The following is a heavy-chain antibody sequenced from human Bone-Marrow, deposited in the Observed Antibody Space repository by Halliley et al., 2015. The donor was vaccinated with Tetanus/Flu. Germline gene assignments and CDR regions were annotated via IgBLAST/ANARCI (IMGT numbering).Heavy chain of an antibody. CDR2: ISYTGNTK. J-gene: IGHJ2*01. Sequence: SLRLSCAASGFTFSSYGMHWVRQAPGKGLEWVAVISYTGNTKYYADSVKGRFTISRDNSKDTLYLQMNGLRAEDTAVYYCAKEAGAGAAPGWCSGLWGRGSLVTVSP. CDR3: AKEAGAGAAPGWCSGL. D-gene: IGHD6-6*01. CDR1: GFTFSSYG. V-gene: IGHV3-30*18.